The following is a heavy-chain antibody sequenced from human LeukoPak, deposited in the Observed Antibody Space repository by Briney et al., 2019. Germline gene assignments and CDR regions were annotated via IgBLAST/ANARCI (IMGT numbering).Heavy chain of an antibody. CDR1: GFTFSNYW. D-gene: IGHD1-7*01. CDR3: ARERNWNYVFDY. Sequence: GGSLRLSCAASGFTFSNYWMSWVRQAPGKGLEWVANIKQDGSEKYYVDSVRGRFTISRDNAKNSLYLQMNSLRAEDTAVYYCARERNWNYVFDYWGQGTLVTVSS. J-gene: IGHJ4*02. V-gene: IGHV3-7*01. CDR2: IKQDGSEK.